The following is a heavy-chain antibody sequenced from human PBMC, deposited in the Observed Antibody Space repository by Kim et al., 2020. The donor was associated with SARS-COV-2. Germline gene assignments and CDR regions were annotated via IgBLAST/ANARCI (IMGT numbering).Heavy chain of an antibody. CDR3: ARNTTLVRGVLDC. CDR2: ISGSSGAI. Sequence: GVSLRLSCEASGFTFSTYNMNWVRQAPGKGLEWVSYISGSSGAIYYADSVKGRFTISRDNAKNSLYLQMNSLRHDDTAVYFCARNTTLVRGVLDCWGQGSLVTVSS. CDR1: GFTFSTYN. V-gene: IGHV3-48*02. J-gene: IGHJ4*02. D-gene: IGHD3-10*01.